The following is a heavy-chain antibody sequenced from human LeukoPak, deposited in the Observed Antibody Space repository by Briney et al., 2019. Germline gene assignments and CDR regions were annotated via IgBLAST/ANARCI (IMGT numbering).Heavy chain of an antibody. CDR3: ARAGSGRSPDWFDP. CDR1: GFTFSSYE. Sequence: GGSLRLSCAASGFTFSSYEMNWVRQAPGKGLEWVSYISSSGSTIYYADSVRGRFTISRDNAKNSLYLQMNSLRAEDTAVYYCARAGSGRSPDWFDPWGQGTLVTVSS. V-gene: IGHV3-48*03. J-gene: IGHJ5*02. D-gene: IGHD1-26*01. CDR2: ISSSGSTI.